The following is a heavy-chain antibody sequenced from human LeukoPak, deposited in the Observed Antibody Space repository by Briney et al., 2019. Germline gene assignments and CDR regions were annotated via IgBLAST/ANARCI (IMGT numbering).Heavy chain of an antibody. D-gene: IGHD5-18*01. CDR3: AKDMIQRNGAYDAFDI. J-gene: IGHJ3*02. CDR2: VGGGGGDT. V-gene: IGHV3-23*01. Sequence: PGGSLRLSCVASGFTFSDYAMNWVRQAPGKGLEWVSHVGGGGGDTYYADSVKGRFTISRDNRKNTMYLQLTSLKDDDAAVYFCAKDMIQRNGAYDAFDIWGPGTMVTVSS. CDR1: GFTFSDYA.